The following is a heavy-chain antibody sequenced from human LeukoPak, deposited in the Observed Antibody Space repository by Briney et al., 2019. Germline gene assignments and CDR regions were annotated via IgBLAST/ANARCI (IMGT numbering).Heavy chain of an antibody. Sequence: PGGSLRLSCAASGFTFDDYGMGWVRQAPGKGLEWVSGINWNGGSTGYADSVKGRFTISRDNAKNSLYLQMNSLRAEDTALYYCARATHYYESSGYDYWGQGTLVTVSS. V-gene: IGHV3-20*04. D-gene: IGHD3-22*01. CDR1: GFTFDDYG. J-gene: IGHJ4*02. CDR3: ARATHYYESSGYDY. CDR2: INWNGGST.